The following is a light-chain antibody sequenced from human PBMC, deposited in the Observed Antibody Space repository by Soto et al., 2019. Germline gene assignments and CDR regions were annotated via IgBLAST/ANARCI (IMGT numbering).Light chain of an antibody. CDR2: EVS. CDR3: NSYTSKSTGV. CDR1: SSDVGGYNY. Sequence: QSALTQPASVSGSPGQSITISCTGTSSDVGGYNYVSWYQQHPGKAPKLIIYEVSNRPSGVSNRFSGSKSGNTASLTISGPQAEEEADYYCNSYTSKSTGVSGTGTKLTVL. J-gene: IGLJ1*01. V-gene: IGLV2-14*01.